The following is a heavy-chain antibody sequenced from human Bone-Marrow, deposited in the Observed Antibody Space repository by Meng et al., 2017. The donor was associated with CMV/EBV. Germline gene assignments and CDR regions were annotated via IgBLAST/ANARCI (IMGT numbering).Heavy chain of an antibody. CDR2: IYSGGST. CDR1: GFTVSSNY. Sequence: GALRLSCAASGFTVSSNYMSWVRQAPGKGLEWVSVIYSGGSTYYADSVKGRFTISRDNSKNTLYLQMNSLRADDTAVYYCARGITPFYYGTGTSETFDVWGQGTMVTVSS. CDR3: ARGITPFYYGTGTSETFDV. J-gene: IGHJ3*01. D-gene: IGHD3-10*01. V-gene: IGHV3-53*01.